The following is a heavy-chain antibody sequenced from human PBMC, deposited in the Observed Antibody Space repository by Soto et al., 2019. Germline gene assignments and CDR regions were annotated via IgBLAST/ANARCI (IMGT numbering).Heavy chain of an antibody. CDR1: GYSFTDYY. CDR2: INPKSGGT. CDR3: ARDPPITMVRGVPYQ. V-gene: IGHV1-2*02. J-gene: IGHJ4*02. Sequence: ASVKVSCKASGYSFTDYYMHWVRLAPGQGLEWMGWINPKSGGTNYAEKFEGRVTMTRDTSITTAYMELSRLSSDDTAVYYCARDPPITMVRGVPYQWGQGTLVTVS. D-gene: IGHD3-10*01.